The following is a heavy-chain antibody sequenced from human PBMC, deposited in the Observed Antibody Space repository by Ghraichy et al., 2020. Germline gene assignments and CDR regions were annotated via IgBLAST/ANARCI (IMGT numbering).Heavy chain of an antibody. CDR1: GFTFDDYA. D-gene: IGHD5-12*01. V-gene: IGHV3-9*01. J-gene: IGHJ6*02. CDR2: ISWNSGSI. CDR3: AKDKSGYDPYYYYYYGMDV. Sequence: SLNISCAASGFTFDDYAMHWVRQAPGKGLEWVSGISWNSGSIGYADSVKGRFTISRDNAKNSLYLQMNSLRAEDTALYYCAKDKSGYDPYYYYYYGMDVWGQGTTVTVSS.